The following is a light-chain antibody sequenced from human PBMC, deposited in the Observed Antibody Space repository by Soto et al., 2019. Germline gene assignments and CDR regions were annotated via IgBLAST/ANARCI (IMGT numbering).Light chain of an antibody. J-gene: IGKJ1*01. CDR3: QQFHTYPRT. Sequence: DIQLTQSPSFLSASVGDRVTITCRASQGISSDLAWYQQKPGKAPKLLIFAASTLQSGVPSRFSGSGSGTEFTLTISSLQPEDFASYCCQQFHTYPRTFGQGTKVDIK. CDR1: QGISSD. CDR2: AAS. V-gene: IGKV1-9*01.